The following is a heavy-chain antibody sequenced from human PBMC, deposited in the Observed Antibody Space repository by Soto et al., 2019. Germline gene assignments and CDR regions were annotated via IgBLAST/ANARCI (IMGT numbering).Heavy chain of an antibody. CDR3: AKDRSVVGAALDD. Sequence: EVQLLESGGGLEQPGGSLRLSCAASGFTFSSYAMTWVRQAPGKGLEWVSDISGSGGSTDYADSVKGRFTIYRDNSKNTLYLQMNSLRDDDTAVYYCAKDRSVVGAALDDWGQGTLVTVSS. D-gene: IGHD1-26*01. CDR2: ISGSGGST. CDR1: GFTFSSYA. J-gene: IGHJ4*02. V-gene: IGHV3-23*01.